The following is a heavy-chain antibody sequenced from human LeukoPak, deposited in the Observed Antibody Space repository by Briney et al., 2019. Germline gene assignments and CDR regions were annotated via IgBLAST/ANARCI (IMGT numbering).Heavy chain of an antibody. D-gene: IGHD5-24*01. J-gene: IGHJ5*02. CDR2: IYYSGST. Sequence: PSETLSLTCTVSGGSISSGGYYWSWNRQHPGEGLEWIGYIYYSGSTYYNPSLKSRVTISVDTSKNQFSLKLSSVTAADTAVYYCARSTVEMATLGGWFDPWGQGTLVTVSS. CDR1: GGSISSGGYY. V-gene: IGHV4-31*03. CDR3: ARSTVEMATLGGWFDP.